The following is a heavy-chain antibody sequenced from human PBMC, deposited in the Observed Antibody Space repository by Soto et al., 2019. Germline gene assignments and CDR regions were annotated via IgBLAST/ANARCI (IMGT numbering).Heavy chain of an antibody. D-gene: IGHD6-25*01. Sequence: SETLSLTCTVSGGSISGSGYYWGWVRQPPGKRLEWIGSIYYSGSTYYNPSLKSRVTMSVDTSKNQFSLKLTSLTAADTAVYYCGRPASASYYYFAMDVWGQGTTVTVSS. CDR1: GGSISGSGYY. CDR2: IYYSGST. J-gene: IGHJ6*02. CDR3: GRPASASYYYFAMDV. V-gene: IGHV4-39*01.